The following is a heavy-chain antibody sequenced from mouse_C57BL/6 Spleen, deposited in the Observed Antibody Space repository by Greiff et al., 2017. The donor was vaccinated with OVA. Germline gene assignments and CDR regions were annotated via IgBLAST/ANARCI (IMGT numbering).Heavy chain of an antibody. CDR2: IYPGGGYT. V-gene: IGHV1-63*01. D-gene: IGHD1-1*01. CDR3: ARSGYYYGSGGLNYAMDY. Sequence: QVQLQQSGAELVRPGTSVKMSCKASGYTFTNYWIGWAKQRPGHGLEWIGDIYPGGGYTNYNEKFKGKATLTADKSSSTAYMQFSSLTSEDSAIYYCARSGYYYGSGGLNYAMDYWGQGTSVTVSS. CDR1: GYTFTNYW. J-gene: IGHJ4*01.